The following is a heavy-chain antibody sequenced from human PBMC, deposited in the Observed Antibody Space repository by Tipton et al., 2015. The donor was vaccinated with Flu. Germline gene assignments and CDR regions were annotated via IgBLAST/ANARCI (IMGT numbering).Heavy chain of an antibody. J-gene: IGHJ4*02. Sequence: GSLRLSCAASGFSFDIYWMSWVRQAPGKGPEWVANIEKDGSEKYYVDSVKGRFTISRDNTKDALYLQLNSLRVEDTGVYYCARDRDEIVPAAIPYFDSWGQGTLVTVSS. D-gene: IGHD2-2*01. V-gene: IGHV3-7*01. CDR3: ARDRDEIVPAAIPYFDS. CDR2: IEKDGSEK. CDR1: GFSFDIYW.